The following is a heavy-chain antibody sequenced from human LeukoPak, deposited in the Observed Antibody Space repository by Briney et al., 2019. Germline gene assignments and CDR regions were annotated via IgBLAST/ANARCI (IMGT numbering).Heavy chain of an antibody. Sequence: SETLSLTCTVSGGSISSYYWSWIRQPPGKGLEWIGYIYYSGSTNYNPSLKSRVTISVDTSKNQFSLKLSSVTAADTAVYYCASAYCSSTSCPIDYWGQGTLGTVSS. D-gene: IGHD2-2*01. CDR3: ASAYCSSTSCPIDY. J-gene: IGHJ4*02. CDR2: IYYSGST. V-gene: IGHV4-59*01. CDR1: GGSISSYY.